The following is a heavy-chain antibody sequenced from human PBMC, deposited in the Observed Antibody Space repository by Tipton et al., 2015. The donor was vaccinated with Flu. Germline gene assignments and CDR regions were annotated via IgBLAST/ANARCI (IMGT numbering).Heavy chain of an antibody. CDR2: IYYSGST. CDR3: AREGRREQLALDY. Sequence: TLSLTCTVSGDSISSSSYYWGWIRQPPGKGLEWIGSIYYSGSTYYNPSLKSRATISVDTSKNQFSLKLSAVTAADTAVYYCAREGRREQLALDYWGQGTLVTGAS. V-gene: IGHV4-39*07. CDR1: GDSISSSSYY. D-gene: IGHD6-6*01. J-gene: IGHJ4*02.